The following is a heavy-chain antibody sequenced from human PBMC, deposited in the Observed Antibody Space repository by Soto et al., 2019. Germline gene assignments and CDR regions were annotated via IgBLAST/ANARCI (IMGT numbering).Heavy chain of an antibody. CDR3: ARYNWNYFRQRYYYYYMDV. CDR2: ISSSGSTI. CDR1: GFTFSDYY. V-gene: IGHV3-11*01. Sequence: GGSLRLSCAASGFTFSDYYMSWIRQAPGKGLEWVSYISSSGSTIYYADSVKGRFTISRDNAKNSLYLQMNSLRAEDTAVYYCARYNWNYFRQRYYYYYMDVWGKGTTVTVSS. D-gene: IGHD1-7*01. J-gene: IGHJ6*03.